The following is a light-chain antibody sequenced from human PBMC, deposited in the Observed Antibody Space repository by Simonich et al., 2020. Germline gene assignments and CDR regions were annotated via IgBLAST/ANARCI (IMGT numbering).Light chain of an antibody. J-gene: IGKJ2*01. CDR3: LQHNSYPYT. CDR2: AAS. CDR1: QGIRNY. V-gene: IGKV1-17*03. Sequence: DIQMTQSPSAMSASVCDRVTLTCRSSQGIRNYLAEFQQKPGKVPKRLISAASSLQSGVPSRFSGSVSGTEFTLTISSLQPEDFATYYCLQHNSYPYTFGQGTKLEIK.